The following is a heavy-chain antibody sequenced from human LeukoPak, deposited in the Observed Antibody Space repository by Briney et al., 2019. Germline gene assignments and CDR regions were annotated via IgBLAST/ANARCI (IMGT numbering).Heavy chain of an antibody. J-gene: IGHJ4*02. CDR3: ARVNNYYDSRGYLYYFDY. V-gene: IGHV1-2*02. Sequence: ASVKVSRKASGYTFTGYFMHWVRQAPGQGLEWMGWFNPNSGATNYAQNFQGRVTMTRDTSIRTAYMELSRLRSDDTAVYYCARVNNYYDSRGYLYYFDYWGQGTLVTVSS. CDR1: GYTFTGYF. D-gene: IGHD3-22*01. CDR2: FNPNSGAT.